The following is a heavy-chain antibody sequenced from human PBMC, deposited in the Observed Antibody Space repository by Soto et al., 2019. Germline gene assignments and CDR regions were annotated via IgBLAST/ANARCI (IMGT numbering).Heavy chain of an antibody. CDR2: VFHTGTT. V-gene: IGHV4-4*02. CDR1: GDSVSSPYY. J-gene: IGHJ5*02. Sequence: QVKLQESGPGLVKPSGTLSLTCAVSGDSVSSPYYWCWVRQPPGKGLEWIGEVFHTGTTSYNPSLRSRVTISMDKSINQFSLVLSSVTAADTAVYYCARSAGWYAIHAWGPGTLVIVSS. CDR3: ARSAGWYAIHA. D-gene: IGHD6-19*01.